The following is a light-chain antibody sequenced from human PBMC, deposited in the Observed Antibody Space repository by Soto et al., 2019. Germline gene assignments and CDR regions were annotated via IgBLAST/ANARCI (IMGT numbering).Light chain of an antibody. V-gene: IGKV3-11*01. Sequence: EIVLTQSPATLPLSPGERATLSCRASHSVNSYLTWYQQKPGQAPRLLIYDAFNRAAGIPARFSGSGSGTDFTLTISSLEPEDFAVYYCLHRSNWPPYTFGQGTKLEIK. CDR2: DAF. J-gene: IGKJ2*01. CDR3: LHRSNWPPYT. CDR1: HSVNSY.